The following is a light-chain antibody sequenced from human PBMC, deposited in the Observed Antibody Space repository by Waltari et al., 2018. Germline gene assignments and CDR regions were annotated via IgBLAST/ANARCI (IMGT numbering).Light chain of an antibody. J-gene: IGLJ3*02. CDR1: SPTIGVND. V-gene: IGLV1-44*01. Sequence: QSALTQRPSLSGTPGQGVTISCSGPSPTIGVNDVNWYQQFPGTAPKLLIYSNYRRPSGVPERFSGSKSGISASLAISGLQSEDEADYYCATWDDKLNGVLFGGGTKLTVL. CDR2: SNY. CDR3: ATWDDKLNGVL.